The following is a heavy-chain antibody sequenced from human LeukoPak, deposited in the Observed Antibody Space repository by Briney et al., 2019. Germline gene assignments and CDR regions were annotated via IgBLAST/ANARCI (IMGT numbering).Heavy chain of an antibody. V-gene: IGHV3-23*01. D-gene: IGHD2-15*01. J-gene: IGHJ4*02. Sequence: PGGSLRLSCAASGFTFSSYAMSWVRQAPGKGLEWVSAISGSGGSTYYADSVKGRFTISRDNSKNTLYLQMNSLRAEDTAVYYCAKNNGGSCYSSHDYWGQGTVVTVSS. CDR1: GFTFSSYA. CDR2: ISGSGGST. CDR3: AKNNGGSCYSSHDY.